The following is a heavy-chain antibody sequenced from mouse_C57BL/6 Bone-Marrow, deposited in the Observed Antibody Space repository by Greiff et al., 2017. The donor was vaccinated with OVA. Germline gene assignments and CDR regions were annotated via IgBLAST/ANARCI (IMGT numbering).Heavy chain of an antibody. CDR1: GYTFTDYY. CDR3: ARYGGLLRGYAMDY. J-gene: IGHJ4*01. V-gene: IGHV1-75*01. CDR2: IFPGSGST. D-gene: IGHD2-3*01. Sequence: VQLQQSGPELVKPGASVKISCKASGYTFTDYYINWVKQRPGQGLEWIGWIFPGSGSTYYNEKFKGRATLTGDKSSSKAYLLLSSLTSEDSAVYFCARYGGLLRGYAMDYWGQGTSVTVSS.